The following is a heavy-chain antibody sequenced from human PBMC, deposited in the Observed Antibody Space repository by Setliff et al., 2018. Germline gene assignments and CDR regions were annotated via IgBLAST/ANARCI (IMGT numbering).Heavy chain of an antibody. J-gene: IGHJ6*04. CDR2: IHNNGRI. CDR1: GGSISSSIYF. V-gene: IGHV4-61*05. Sequence: PSETLSLTCNVSGGSISSSIYFWGWIRQPPGKGLEWIGNIHNNGRIKYNPALKSRVTISLDTSKNQFSLNLNSATAADTAVYYCARHALSFDSAWDVWGKGTTVTVSS. D-gene: IGHD3-9*01. CDR3: ARHALSFDSAWDV.